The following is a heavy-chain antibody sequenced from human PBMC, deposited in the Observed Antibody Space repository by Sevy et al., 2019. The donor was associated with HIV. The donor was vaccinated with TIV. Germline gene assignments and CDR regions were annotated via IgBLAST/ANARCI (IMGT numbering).Heavy chain of an antibody. CDR2: INTDGSGT. Sequence: GGSLRLSCAASGFTFSAYWMHWVRQAPGKGLVWVSHINTDGSGTSYADSVKGRFTISRDNAKNTLYLQMNSLRVEDTDVYYCAKKGGYGSGSYYWYFDLWGRGTLVTVSS. CDR3: AKKGGYGSGSYYWYFDL. CDR1: GFTFSAYW. V-gene: IGHV3-74*01. J-gene: IGHJ2*01. D-gene: IGHD3-10*01.